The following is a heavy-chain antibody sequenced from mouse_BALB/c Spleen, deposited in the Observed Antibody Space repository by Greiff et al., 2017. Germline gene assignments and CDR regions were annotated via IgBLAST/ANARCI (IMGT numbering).Heavy chain of an antibody. J-gene: IGHJ2*01. CDR1: GFTFSSFG. CDR3: ARGDYDGAYYFHY. Sequence: EVKLMESGGGLVQPGGSRKLSCAASGFTFSSFGMHWVRQAPEKGLEWVAYISSGSSTIYYADTVKGRFTISRDNPKNTLFLQITSLRSEDTAMYYCARGDYDGAYYFHYWGQGTTLTVSS. D-gene: IGHD2-4*01. CDR2: ISSGSSTI. V-gene: IGHV5-17*02.